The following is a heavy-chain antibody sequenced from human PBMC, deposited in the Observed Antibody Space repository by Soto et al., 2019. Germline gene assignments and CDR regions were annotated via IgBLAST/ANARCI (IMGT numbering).Heavy chain of an antibody. CDR2: IYYSGST. D-gene: IGHD3-3*01. Sequence: QLQLQESGPGLVKPSETLSLTCTVSGGSISSSSYYWGWIRQPPGKGLEWIGSIYYSGSTYYNPSLKSRVTISVDTSKNQFSLKLSSVTAADTAVYYCASVLRFSRTNWFDPWGQGTLVTVSS. CDR3: ASVLRFSRTNWFDP. J-gene: IGHJ5*02. V-gene: IGHV4-39*01. CDR1: GGSISSSSYY.